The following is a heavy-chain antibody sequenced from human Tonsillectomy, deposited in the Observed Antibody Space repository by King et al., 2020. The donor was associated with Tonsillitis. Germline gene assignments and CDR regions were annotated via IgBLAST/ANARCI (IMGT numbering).Heavy chain of an antibody. J-gene: IGHJ4*02. D-gene: IGHD3-3*02. CDR2: IYSGGSNT. Sequence: VQLVESGGGLVQPGGSLRLSCAASGFTFSSYAMSWVRQAPGKGLEWVSVIYSGGSNTYYADSVKGRFTISRDNSKNTLYLQMNSLRAEDTAVYYCAKVALDYFDYWGQGTLVTVSS. V-gene: IGHV3-23*03. CDR3: AKVALDYFDY. CDR1: GFTFSSYA.